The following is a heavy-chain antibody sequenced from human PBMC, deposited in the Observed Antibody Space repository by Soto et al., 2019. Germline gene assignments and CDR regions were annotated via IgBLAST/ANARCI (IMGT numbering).Heavy chain of an antibody. J-gene: IGHJ3*02. CDR2: IYWNDDK. V-gene: IGHV2-5*01. D-gene: IGHD3-22*01. CDR1: GFSLTTSDMG. CDR3: AHDYYDSSTYYPHDAFDI. Sequence: SGPTLVNPTQTLTLTCSFSGFSLTTSDMGVGWIRQSPGQALEWLALIYWNDDKRYSPSLKSRLTITKGTSKNQVVLTMTNMDPVDTATYYCAHDYYDSSTYYPHDAFDIGGQGTLVTVS.